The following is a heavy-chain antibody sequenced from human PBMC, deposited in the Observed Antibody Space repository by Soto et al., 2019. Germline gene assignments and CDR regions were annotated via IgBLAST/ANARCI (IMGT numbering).Heavy chain of an antibody. V-gene: IGHV1-69*02. J-gene: IGHJ5*02. CDR2: IIPILGIA. D-gene: IGHD6-13*01. CDR1: GGTFSSYT. Sequence: QVQLVQSGAEVKKPGSSVKVSCKASGGTFSSYTISWVRQAPGQGLEWMGRIIPILGIANSAQKFQGRVTITADKSTSTDFIDLSSLGAEDTALYYCARGYSSSSGFDPWGQGTLVTVSS. CDR3: ARGYSSSSGFDP.